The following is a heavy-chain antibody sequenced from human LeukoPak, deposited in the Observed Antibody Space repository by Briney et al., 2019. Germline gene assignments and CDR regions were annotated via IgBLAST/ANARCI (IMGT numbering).Heavy chain of an antibody. CDR3: ARERWGRLDY. CDR2: ISSSGSTI. D-gene: IGHD4-23*01. Sequence: GGSLRLSCAASGFTSSSYEMNWVRQAPGKGLEWVSYISSSGSTIYYADSVKGRFTISRDNAKNSLYLQMNSLRAEDTAVYYCARERWGRLDYWGQGTLVTVSS. V-gene: IGHV3-48*03. CDR1: GFTSSSYE. J-gene: IGHJ4*02.